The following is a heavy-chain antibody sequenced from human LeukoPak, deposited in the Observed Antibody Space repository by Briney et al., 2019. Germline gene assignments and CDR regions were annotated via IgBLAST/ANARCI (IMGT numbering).Heavy chain of an antibody. CDR2: IDRGGIST. CDR3: ARDTITGSTLRVY. Sequence: GGSLRLSCAASGFTFGSYAMSWVRQAPGRGLEWVSAIDRGGISTYYADSVEGRFTISRDNSRNTLYLQMNSLGAGDTAVYYCARDTITGSTLRVYWGQGTLVTVSS. V-gene: IGHV3-23*01. J-gene: IGHJ4*02. CDR1: GFTFGSYA. D-gene: IGHD1-7*01.